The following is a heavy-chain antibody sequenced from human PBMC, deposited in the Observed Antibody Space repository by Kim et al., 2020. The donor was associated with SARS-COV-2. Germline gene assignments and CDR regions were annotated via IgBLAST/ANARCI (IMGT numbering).Heavy chain of an antibody. CDR3: ARALGWGHYSGVDV. V-gene: IGHV3-30*07. J-gene: IGHJ6*02. Sequence: SVKGRFTISRDNSNSTLSLQMNSLRAEDTALYYCARALGWGHYSGVDVWGQGTTVTVSS. D-gene: IGHD2-21*02.